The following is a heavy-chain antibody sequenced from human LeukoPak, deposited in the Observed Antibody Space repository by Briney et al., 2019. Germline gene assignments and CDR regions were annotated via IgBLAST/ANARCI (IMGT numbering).Heavy chain of an antibody. CDR3: ARHPFATPFDY. CDR1: GVSISGYY. V-gene: IGHV4-59*08. D-gene: IGHD1-26*01. Sequence: PSETLSLTCSVSGVSISGYYWSWIRQPPGKGLEWIGYIFYTGDTNCNPSLKSRVTVSLDTSRNQVSLRLSSVTAADTAAYYCARHPFATPFDYWGQGTLVTVSS. CDR2: IFYTGDT. J-gene: IGHJ4*02.